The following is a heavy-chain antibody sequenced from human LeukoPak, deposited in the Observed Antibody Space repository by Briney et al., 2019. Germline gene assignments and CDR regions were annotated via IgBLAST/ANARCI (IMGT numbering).Heavy chain of an antibody. D-gene: IGHD6-6*01. Sequence: GGSLRLSCAASGFTFNDHNMRWVRQPPGKGLEWVSLFSWDGYTTYYADSVKGRFTISRDNSKNSLYLQMNRLRPEDTALYYCTKVNRAYSSSSSLNFDSWGQGTPVTVSS. V-gene: IGHV3-43*01. CDR2: FSWDGYTT. CDR3: TKVNRAYSSSSSLNFDS. J-gene: IGHJ4*02. CDR1: GFTFNDHN.